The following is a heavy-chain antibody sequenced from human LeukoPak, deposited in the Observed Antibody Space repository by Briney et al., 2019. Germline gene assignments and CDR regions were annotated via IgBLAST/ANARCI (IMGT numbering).Heavy chain of an antibody. V-gene: IGHV4-39*07. Sequence: PSETLSLTCTVSGGSISSSSYYWGWIRQPPGKGLEWIGSIYYSGSTYYNPSLKSRVTISVDTSKNQFSLKLSSVTAADTAVYYCARVGYYYDSSGYYHQYFDYWGQGTLVTVSS. CDR1: GGSISSSSYY. D-gene: IGHD3-22*01. J-gene: IGHJ4*02. CDR3: ARVGYYYDSSGYYHQYFDY. CDR2: IYYSGST.